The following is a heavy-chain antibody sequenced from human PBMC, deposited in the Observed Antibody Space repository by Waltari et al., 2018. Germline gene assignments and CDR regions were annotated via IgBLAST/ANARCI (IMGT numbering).Heavy chain of an antibody. CDR1: GFTFSSYG. D-gene: IGHD6-13*01. CDR3: AKVRGIAAAGNFIDY. J-gene: IGHJ4*02. V-gene: IGHV3-30*18. Sequence: QVQLVESGGGVVQPGRSLRLSCAASGFTFSSYGMHWVRPAPGKGLEWVAVISYDGSNKYYADSVKGRFTISRDNSKNTLYLQMNSLRAEDTAVYYCAKVRGIAAAGNFIDYWGQGTLVTVSS. CDR2: ISYDGSNK.